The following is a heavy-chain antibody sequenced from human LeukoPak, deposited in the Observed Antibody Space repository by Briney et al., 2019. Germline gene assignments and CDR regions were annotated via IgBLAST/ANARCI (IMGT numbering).Heavy chain of an antibody. D-gene: IGHD5-18*01. Sequence: GGSLRLSCAASGFTFSSYGMHWVRQAPGRGLEWVAVISYDGSNKYYADSVKGRFTISRDNSKNTLYLQMSSLRAEDTAVYYCAREGRYSYGYGSSGMDVWGQGTTVTVSS. CDR1: GFTFSSYG. J-gene: IGHJ6*02. CDR2: ISYDGSNK. V-gene: IGHV3-30*19. CDR3: AREGRYSYGYGSSGMDV.